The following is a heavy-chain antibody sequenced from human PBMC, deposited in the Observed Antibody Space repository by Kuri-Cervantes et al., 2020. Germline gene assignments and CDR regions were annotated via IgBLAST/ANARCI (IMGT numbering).Heavy chain of an antibody. J-gene: IGHJ6*03. CDR3: ARAPEPGTDYYPHSYYMGV. Sequence: GESLKISCAASGFTFDDYAMHWVRQAPGKGLEWVSVISGSDSGTYYADSVKGRFTISRDISKNTLYLQMNSLRAEDTAVYFCARAPEPGTDYYPHSYYMGVWGKGTTVTVSS. CDR2: ISGSDSGT. D-gene: IGHD3/OR15-3a*01. CDR1: GFTFDDYA. V-gene: IGHV3-23*01.